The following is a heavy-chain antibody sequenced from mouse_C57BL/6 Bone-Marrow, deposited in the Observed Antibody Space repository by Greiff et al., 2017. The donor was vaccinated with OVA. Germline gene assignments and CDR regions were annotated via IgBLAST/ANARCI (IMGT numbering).Heavy chain of an antibody. Sequence: EVKLMESGGGLVQSGRSLRLSCATSGFTFSDFYMEWVRQAPGKGLEWIAASRNKANDYTTEYSASVKGRFIVSRDTSQSILYLQMNALRAEDTAIYYCARDAGSRSYWYFDVWGTGTTVTVSS. D-gene: IGHD6-2*01. CDR1: GFTFSDFY. CDR2: SRNKANDYTT. V-gene: IGHV7-1*01. CDR3: ARDAGSRSYWYFDV. J-gene: IGHJ1*03.